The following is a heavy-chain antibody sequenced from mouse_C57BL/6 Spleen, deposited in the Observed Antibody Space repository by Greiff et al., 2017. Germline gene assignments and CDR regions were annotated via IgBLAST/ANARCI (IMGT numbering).Heavy chain of an antibody. Sequence: EVQLVESGPGLVKPSPSLSLTCSVTGYSITSGYYWNWIRQFPGNKLEWMGYISYDGSNNYNPSLKNRIAITRDTSKNQFFLKLNSVTTEDTATYYCARRDYFYYFDYWGQGTTLTVSS. V-gene: IGHV3-6*01. CDR3: ARRDYFYYFDY. CDR1: GYSITSGYY. D-gene: IGHD2-4*01. J-gene: IGHJ2*01. CDR2: ISYDGSN.